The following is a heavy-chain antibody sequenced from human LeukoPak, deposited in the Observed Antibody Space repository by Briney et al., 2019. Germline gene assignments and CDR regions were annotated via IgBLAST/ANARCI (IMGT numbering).Heavy chain of an antibody. V-gene: IGHV3-53*01. Sequence: GGSLRLSCAAYGFTFSSYAMSWVRQAPGEGLEWVSVIYSGGSTYYADSVKGRFTISRDNSKNTLYHQMNSGRAEDKAVYYCARAKIRNWGSWGGFDYWGQGTLVTVSS. CDR2: IYSGGST. J-gene: IGHJ4*02. CDR1: GFTFSSYA. D-gene: IGHD7-27*01. CDR3: ARAKIRNWGSWGGFDY.